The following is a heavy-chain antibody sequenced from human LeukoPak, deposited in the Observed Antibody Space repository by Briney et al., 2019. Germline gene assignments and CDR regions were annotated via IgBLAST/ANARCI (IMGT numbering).Heavy chain of an antibody. D-gene: IGHD1-26*01. CDR2: IYYSGST. Sequence: PSETLSLTCTVSGGSISSYYWSWIRQPPGKGLEWIGYIYYSGSTNYNPSLKSRVTISVDTSKNQFSLKLSSVTAADTAVYYCARHVGLQVWFDPWGQGTLATVSS. J-gene: IGHJ5*02. CDR1: GGSISSYY. V-gene: IGHV4-59*08. CDR3: ARHVGLQVWFDP.